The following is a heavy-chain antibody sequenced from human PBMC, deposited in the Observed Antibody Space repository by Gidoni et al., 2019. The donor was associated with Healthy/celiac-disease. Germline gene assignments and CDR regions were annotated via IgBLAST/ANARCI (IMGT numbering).Heavy chain of an antibody. CDR1: GFTFDDYA. J-gene: IGHJ4*02. D-gene: IGHD4-4*01. V-gene: IGHV3-9*01. Sequence: EVQLVESGGGLVQPGRSLRLSCAASGFTFDDYAMHWVRQAPGKGLEWVSGISWNSGSIGYADSVKGRFTISRDNAKNSLYLQMNSLRAEDTALYYCAKDIGYSTQYYFDYWGQGTLVTVSS. CDR3: AKDIGYSTQYYFDY. CDR2: ISWNSGSI.